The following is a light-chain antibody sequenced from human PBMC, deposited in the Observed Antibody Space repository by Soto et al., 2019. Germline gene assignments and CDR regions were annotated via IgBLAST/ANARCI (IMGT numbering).Light chain of an antibody. CDR3: QQYGRSPP. V-gene: IGKV3-20*01. CDR1: ESVISDY. J-gene: IGKJ5*01. CDR2: ATS. Sequence: EFVLTQSPGTLSLSPGETATLSCRASESVISDYSAWYQQKPGQAPRLLIYATSNRATGIPDRFSGSGSGTDFTLTISRRGPEDFAVYYCQQYGRSPPFGQGTRLRLN.